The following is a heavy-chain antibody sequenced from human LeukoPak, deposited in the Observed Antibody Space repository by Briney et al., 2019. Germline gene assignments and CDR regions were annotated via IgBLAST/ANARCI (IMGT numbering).Heavy chain of an antibody. J-gene: IGHJ5*02. D-gene: IGHD3-3*01. CDR2: IYYSGST. V-gene: IGHV4-39*07. CDR3: ARGSIRIWRGYYFRESPTLGGSDP. CDR1: GGSISSSSYY. Sequence: PSETLSLTCTVSGGSISSSSYYWGWIRQPPGKGLEWIGSIYYSGSTYYNPSLKSRVTISVDTSKNQFSLKLSSVTAADTAVYYCARGSIRIWRGYYFRESPTLGGSDPWGQGTLVTVSS.